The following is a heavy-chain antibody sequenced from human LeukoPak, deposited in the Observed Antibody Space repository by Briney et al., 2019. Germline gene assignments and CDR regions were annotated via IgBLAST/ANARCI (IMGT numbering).Heavy chain of an antibody. J-gene: IGHJ3*02. V-gene: IGHV4-61*02. CDR2: IYTSGST. D-gene: IGHD3-10*01. CDR3: ARNMRTADSSMVRGKHTDAFDI. CDR1: GGSISSSTYY. Sequence: SETLSLTCTVSGGSISSSTYYWGWIRQPAGKGLEWIGRIYTSGSTNYNPSLKSRVTMSVDTSNNQFSLKLSSVTAADTAVYYCARNMRTADSSMVRGKHTDAFDIWGQGTMVTVSS.